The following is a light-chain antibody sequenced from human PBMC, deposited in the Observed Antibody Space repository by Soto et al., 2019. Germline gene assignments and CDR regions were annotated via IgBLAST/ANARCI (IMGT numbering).Light chain of an antibody. V-gene: IGLV1-40*01. J-gene: IGLJ2*01. CDR3: QSYDSSLSGSV. CDR2: GNC. Sequence: QSVLTQPPSVSGAPGQRVTISCTGSSSNIGAGYDVHWYQQLPGTAPNLLIYGNCNRPSGVPDRFYGSKSGTSASLAITGVQAEDEADYYCQSYDSSLSGSVFGGGTKLTVL. CDR1: SSNIGAGYD.